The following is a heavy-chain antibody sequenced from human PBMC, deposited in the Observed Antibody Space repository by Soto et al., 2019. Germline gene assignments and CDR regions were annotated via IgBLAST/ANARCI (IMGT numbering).Heavy chain of an antibody. J-gene: IGHJ5*02. CDR2: ITNSGNT. CDR3: AKEGGGYFDP. Sequence: QMQLQESGPGLVKPSETLSLTCTVSGDSIKNYYWTWLRQPPGKGPEWIGYITNSGNTIYNPSLKSRVTISVDMSNNQFSLQLRSVTAADTAVYYCAKEGGGYFDPWGQGHVVTVSS. CDR1: GDSIKNYY. D-gene: IGHD1-1*01. V-gene: IGHV4-59*03.